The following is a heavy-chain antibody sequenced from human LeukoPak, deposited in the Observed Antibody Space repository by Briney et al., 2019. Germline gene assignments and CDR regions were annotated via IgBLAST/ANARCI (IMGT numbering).Heavy chain of an antibody. Sequence: PGRSLRLSCAASGFTFSSYGMHWVRQAPGKGLEWVAVISYDGSNKHYADSVKGRFTISRDNSKNTLYLQMNSLRAEDTAVYYCAKDHRRITIFGVSWFDPWGQGTLVTVSS. CDR2: ISYDGSNK. D-gene: IGHD3-3*01. J-gene: IGHJ5*02. V-gene: IGHV3-30*18. CDR1: GFTFSSYG. CDR3: AKDHRRITIFGVSWFDP.